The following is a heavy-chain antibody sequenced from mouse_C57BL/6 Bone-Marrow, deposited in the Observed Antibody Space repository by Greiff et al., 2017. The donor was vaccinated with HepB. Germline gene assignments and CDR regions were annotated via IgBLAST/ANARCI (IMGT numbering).Heavy chain of an antibody. V-gene: IGHV1-53*01. J-gene: IGHJ1*03. CDR2: INPSNGGT. Sequence: QVQLQQPGTELVKPGASVKLSCKASGYTFTSYWMHWVKQRPGQGLEWIGNINPSNGGTNYNQKFKGKATLTVDTSSSTAYMQLSSLTSEDSAVYYCARHYYGSSHWYFDVWGTGTTVTVSS. D-gene: IGHD1-1*01. CDR1: GYTFTSYW. CDR3: ARHYYGSSHWYFDV.